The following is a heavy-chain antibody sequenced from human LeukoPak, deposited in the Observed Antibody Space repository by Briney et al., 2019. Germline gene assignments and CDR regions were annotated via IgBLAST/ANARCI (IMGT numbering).Heavy chain of an antibody. CDR3: VRGSSANYDT. CDR2: ITRSGDNT. D-gene: IGHD4/OR15-4a*01. V-gene: IGHV3-23*01. Sequence: GASLRLSCAASGFTFSSYAMCWVRKAPGKGLQWVSSITRSGDNTYYADSVKGRFTISRDNTKNPLHLQVNSLRAEDTAVYYCVRGSSANYDTWGQGTLVTVSS. CDR1: GFTFSSYA. J-gene: IGHJ5*02.